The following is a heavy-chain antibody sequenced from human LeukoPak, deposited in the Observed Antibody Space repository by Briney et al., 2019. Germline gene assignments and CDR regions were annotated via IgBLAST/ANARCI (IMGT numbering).Heavy chain of an antibody. D-gene: IGHD3-10*01. CDR3: ARPLTILRGVVNSSDY. CDR2: IYPGDSDT. V-gene: IGHV5-51*01. CDR1: GYTFTNYW. Sequence: GESLKISCKGFGYTFTNYWIGWVRQMPGKGLEWMGIIYPGDSDTRYSPSFQGQVTISADKSTNTAYLQWSSLRASDTAMYYCARPLTILRGVVNSSDYWGQGTLVTVSS. J-gene: IGHJ4*02.